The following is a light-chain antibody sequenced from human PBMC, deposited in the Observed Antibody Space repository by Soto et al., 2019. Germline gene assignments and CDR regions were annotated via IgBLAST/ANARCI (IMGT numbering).Light chain of an antibody. J-gene: IGLJ1*01. V-gene: IGLV2-11*01. CDR3: CSYVGATTYV. CDR1: SSDVGGYIY. Sequence: QSVLTQPRSVSGSPGQSVTISCTGTSSDVGGYIYVSWYQQYPAKAPKVMIYDVSRRPSGVPDRFSGSNSGSTASLTISGLQAEDEADYYCCSYVGATTYVFGTGTKLTVL. CDR2: DVS.